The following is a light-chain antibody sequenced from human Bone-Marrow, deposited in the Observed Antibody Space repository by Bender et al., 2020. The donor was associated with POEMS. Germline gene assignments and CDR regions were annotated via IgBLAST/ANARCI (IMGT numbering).Light chain of an antibody. CDR3: QSWGSNTDV. CDR1: KLGEEY. Sequence: SYELTQPPSVSVSPGQTATITCSGEKLGEEYACWYQQKPGQSPVVVIYQDTKRPSGIPERFSGSTSGNTASLTISGTQTMDEAEYYCQSWGSNTDVFGGGTKLTVL. CDR2: QDT. V-gene: IGLV3-1*01. J-gene: IGLJ3*02.